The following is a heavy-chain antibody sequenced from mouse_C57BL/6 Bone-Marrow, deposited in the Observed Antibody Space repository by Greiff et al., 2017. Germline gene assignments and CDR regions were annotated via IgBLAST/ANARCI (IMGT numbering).Heavy chain of an antibody. CDR3: ARWGWLLYWYFDV. J-gene: IGHJ1*03. CDR1: GYAFTNYL. CDR2: INPGSGGT. Sequence: VQLQQSGAELVRPGTSVKVSCKASGYAFTNYLIEWVKQRPGQGLEWIGVINPGSGGTNYNEKFKGKATLTADKSSSTAYMQLSSLTSEDSEVYFCARWGWLLYWYFDVWGTGTTVTVSS. D-gene: IGHD2-3*01. V-gene: IGHV1-54*01.